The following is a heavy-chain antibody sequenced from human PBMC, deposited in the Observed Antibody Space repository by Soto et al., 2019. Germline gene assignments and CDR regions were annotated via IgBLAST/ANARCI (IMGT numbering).Heavy chain of an antibody. CDR2: IIPMFGTT. D-gene: IGHD4-17*01. J-gene: IGHJ4*02. CDR3: ARQFTDGDYQY. V-gene: IGHV1-69*01. CDR1: GGTFTTYP. Sequence: QVQLVQSGAEVKKPGSSVKVSCKASGGTFTTYPINWVXXAPGQXLEWMGGIIPMFGTTNYAQKFQGRVTITADESTSTAYMELSSLRSEDTAMYYCARQFTDGDYQYWGQGTLVTVSS.